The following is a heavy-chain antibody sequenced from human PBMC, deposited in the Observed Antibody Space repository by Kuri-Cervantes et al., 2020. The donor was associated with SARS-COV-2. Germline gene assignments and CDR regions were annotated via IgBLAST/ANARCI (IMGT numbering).Heavy chain of an antibody. J-gene: IGHJ4*02. D-gene: IGHD4-23*01. V-gene: IGHV4-30-2*01. CDR2: IYHSGST. CDR3: ARVGYGGEKVFDY. CDR1: GGSISSGGYY. Sequence: SETLSLTCTVSGGSISSGGYYWSWIRQPPGKGLEWIGYIYHSGSTYYNPSLKSRVTISVDRSKNQFSLKLSPVTAADTAVYYCARVGYGGEKVFDYWGQGTLVTVSS.